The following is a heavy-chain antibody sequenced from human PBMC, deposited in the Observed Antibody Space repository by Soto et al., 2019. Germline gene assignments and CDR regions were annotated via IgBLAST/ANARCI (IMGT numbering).Heavy chain of an antibody. V-gene: IGHV1-18*01. CDR1: GFTFTSSS. J-gene: IGHJ5*02. D-gene: IGHD3-10*01. CDR2: ISAYNGNT. Sequence: ASVKVSCKASGFTFTSSSVQWVRQARGQHLEWMGWISAYNGNTNYAQKLQGRVTMTTDTSTSTAYMELRSLRSDDTAVYYCARWYGSGTVLRFDPWGQGTLVTVSS. CDR3: ARWYGSGTVLRFDP.